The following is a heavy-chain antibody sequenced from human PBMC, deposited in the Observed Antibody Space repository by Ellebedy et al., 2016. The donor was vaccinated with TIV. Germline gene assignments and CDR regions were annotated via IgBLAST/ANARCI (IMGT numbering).Heavy chain of an antibody. D-gene: IGHD4-23*01. CDR2: IWYDGSNK. J-gene: IGHJ6*02. CDR3: ARGQYGGKSYHYHYGMDV. Sequence: PGGSLRLSCAASGFTFSSYGMHWVRQAPGKGLEWVAVIWYDGSNKYYADSVKGRFTISRDNAKSSLYLQMNSLRAGDTAVYYCARGQYGGKSYHYHYGMDVWGQGTTVTVSS. CDR1: GFTFSSYG. V-gene: IGHV3-33*01.